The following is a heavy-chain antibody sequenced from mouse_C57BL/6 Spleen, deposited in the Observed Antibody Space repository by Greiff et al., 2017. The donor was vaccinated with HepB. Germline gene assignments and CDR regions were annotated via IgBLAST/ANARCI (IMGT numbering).Heavy chain of an antibody. Sequence: EVQLVESGPGLVKPSQSLSLTCSVTGYSITSGYYWNWIRQFPGNKLEWMGYISYDGSNNYNPSLKNRISITRDTSKNQFFLKLNSVTTEDTATYYCARAGNYAMDYWGQGTSVTVSS. CDR3: ARAGNYAMDY. D-gene: IGHD1-1*02. V-gene: IGHV3-6*01. CDR2: ISYDGSN. CDR1: GYSITSGYY. J-gene: IGHJ4*01.